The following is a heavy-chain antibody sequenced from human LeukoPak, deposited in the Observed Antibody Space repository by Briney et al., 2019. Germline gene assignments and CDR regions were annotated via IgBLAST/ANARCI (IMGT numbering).Heavy chain of an antibody. CDR3: ARDLGGLGKIDY. Sequence: SETLSLTCTVSGGSFSSGGYYWSWIRQPPGKGLEWIGYIFYSGTTYYNPSLKSRVIISVDASKSQFSLRLSSVTAADTAVYYCARDLGGLGKIDYWGQGTLVTVSS. CDR1: GGSFSSGGYY. V-gene: IGHV4-31*03. J-gene: IGHJ4*02. CDR2: IFYSGTT. D-gene: IGHD7-27*01.